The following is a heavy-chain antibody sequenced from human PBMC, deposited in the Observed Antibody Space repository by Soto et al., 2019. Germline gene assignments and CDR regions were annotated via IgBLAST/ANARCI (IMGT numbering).Heavy chain of an antibody. D-gene: IGHD3-9*01. J-gene: IGHJ6*02. Sequence: SETLSLTCTVSGGSISSGDYYWSWIRQPPGKGLECIGYIYYSGSTYYNPSLKSRVTISVDTSKNQFSLKLSSVTAADTAVYYCARDHYVYDILTGYGYYYGMDVWGQGTTVTVAS. V-gene: IGHV4-30-4*01. CDR2: IYYSGST. CDR1: GGSISSGDYY. CDR3: ARDHYVYDILTGYGYYYGMDV.